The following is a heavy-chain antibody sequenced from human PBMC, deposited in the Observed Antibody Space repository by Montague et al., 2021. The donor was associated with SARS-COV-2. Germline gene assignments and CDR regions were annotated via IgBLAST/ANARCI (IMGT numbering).Heavy chain of an antibody. CDR2: ISRSRSYI. D-gene: IGHD6-13*01. V-gene: IGHV3-21*01. Sequence: SLRLSFSASGFTFSSYSMNWVRQAPGKGLEWVSSISRSRSYIYYADSVKGRFTISRDNAKNSLYLQMNSLRAEGTAVYYCASSRAAGTVYYYYGMDVWGQGTTVTVSS. CDR1: GFTFSSYS. J-gene: IGHJ6*02. CDR3: ASSRAAGTVYYYYGMDV.